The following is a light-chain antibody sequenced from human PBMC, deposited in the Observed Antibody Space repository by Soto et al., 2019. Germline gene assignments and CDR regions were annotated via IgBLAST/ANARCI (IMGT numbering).Light chain of an antibody. CDR3: SSYTSSSTPWV. J-gene: IGLJ1*01. CDR2: DVS. Sequence: QSALTQPASVSGSPGQSITISCTGTSSDVGGYNYVSWYQQHPGKAPKLMIYDVSNRPSGVSNRFSGSKSGNTASLPISGLQAEDAADYYCSSYTSSSTPWVFGTGTKVTVL. V-gene: IGLV2-14*01. CDR1: SSDVGGYNY.